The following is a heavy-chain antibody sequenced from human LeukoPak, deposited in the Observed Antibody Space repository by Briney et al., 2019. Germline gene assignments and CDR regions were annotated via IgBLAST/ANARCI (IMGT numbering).Heavy chain of an antibody. D-gene: IGHD3-22*01. V-gene: IGHV3-7*05. CDR3: AAYGIVVSALDC. J-gene: IGHJ4*02. CDR2: IKVEGSEK. Sequence: GGSLRPSCVVAGFTFSEYWMTWVRQAAGKGLEWVANIKVEGSEKYYVDSVRDRFTISRDNAKNSLYLQMNSLRAEDTAVYYCAAYGIVVSALDCWGQGTLVTVSS. CDR1: GFTFSEYW.